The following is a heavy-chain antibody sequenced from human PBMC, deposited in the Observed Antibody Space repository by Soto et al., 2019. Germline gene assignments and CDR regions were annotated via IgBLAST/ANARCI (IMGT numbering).Heavy chain of an antibody. J-gene: IGHJ5*02. D-gene: IGHD3-3*01. CDR2: ISGSGGST. CDR3: AKEGIRFLEWFSWFDP. Sequence: PGGSLRLSCAASGFTFSSYAMSWVRQAPGKGLEWVSAISGSGGSTYYADSVKGRFTISRDNSKNTLYLQMNSLRAEDTAVYYCAKEGIRFLEWFSWFDPWGQRTLVTVSS. CDR1: GFTFSSYA. V-gene: IGHV3-23*01.